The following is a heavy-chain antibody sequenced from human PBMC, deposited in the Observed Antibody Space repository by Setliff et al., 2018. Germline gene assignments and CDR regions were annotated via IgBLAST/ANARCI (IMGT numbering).Heavy chain of an antibody. Sequence: ASETLSLTCTVSGGSIGPHYWSWIRQAPGKGLEWIGHIFYSDTAKYNPSLGRRAAISVDSSKNQFSLKLRSVTAADTAVYYCARMSGFQYMDVWGKGTTVTVSS. CDR1: GGSIGPHY. CDR3: ARMSGFQYMDV. V-gene: IGHV4-59*11. CDR2: IFYSDTA. J-gene: IGHJ6*03. D-gene: IGHD3-3*01.